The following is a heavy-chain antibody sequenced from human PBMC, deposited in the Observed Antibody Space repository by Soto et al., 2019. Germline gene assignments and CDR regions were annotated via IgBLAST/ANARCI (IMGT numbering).Heavy chain of an antibody. CDR2: VIPIFGTA. D-gene: IGHD6-19*01. CDR1: GGTLSSYA. V-gene: IGHV1-69*13. CDR3: ARAASVAGFKVFDY. Sequence: ESSVKVSCKASGGTLSSYAISWVRQVPGQGLEWMGGVIPIFGTANYAQKFQGRVTITADESTSTAYMELSSLRSEDTAVYYCARAASVAGFKVFDYWGQGTVVTVSS. J-gene: IGHJ4*02.